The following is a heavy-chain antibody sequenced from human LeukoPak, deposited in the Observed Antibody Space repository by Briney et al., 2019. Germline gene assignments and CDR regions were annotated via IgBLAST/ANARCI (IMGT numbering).Heavy chain of an antibody. J-gene: IGHJ3*02. CDR2: IYHSGST. D-gene: IGHD3-22*01. V-gene: IGHV4-4*02. Sequence: PSETLSLTCAVSGGSIKSNNWWSWVRQPPGKGLEWIGEIYHSGSTNYNPSLESRVTVSVDKSKNQFSLDLSSVTAADTAVYYCARAYYDSSGYPDAFDIWGQGTMVTVSS. CDR1: GGSIKSNNW. CDR3: ARAYYDSSGYPDAFDI.